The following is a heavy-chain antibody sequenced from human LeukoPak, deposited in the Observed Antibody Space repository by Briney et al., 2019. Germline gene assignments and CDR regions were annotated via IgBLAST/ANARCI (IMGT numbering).Heavy chain of an antibody. J-gene: IGHJ4*02. CDR3: AKISSTWSKYDY. CDR1: GFTFSSYW. CDR2: IYSGGST. V-gene: IGHV3-66*01. Sequence: GGSLRLSCAASGFTFSSYWMSWVRQAPGKGLEWVSLIYSGGSTYYADSVKGRFTISRDNAKNTLYLQMNSLRAEDTAVYYCAKISSTWSKYDYWGQGTLVTVSS. D-gene: IGHD6-13*01.